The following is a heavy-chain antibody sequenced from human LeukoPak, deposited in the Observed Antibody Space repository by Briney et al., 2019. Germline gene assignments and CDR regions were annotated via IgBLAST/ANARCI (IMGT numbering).Heavy chain of an antibody. Sequence: PGGSLRLSCAASGFTVSSNYMSWVRQAPGKGLEWVSVIYSGGSTYYADSVKGRFTISRDNSKNTLYLQMNSLRAEDTAVYYCARAQQWLYFDYWGQGTLVTVSS. J-gene: IGHJ4*02. CDR3: ARAQQWLYFDY. CDR2: IYSGGST. D-gene: IGHD3-22*01. CDR1: GFTVSSNY. V-gene: IGHV3-53*01.